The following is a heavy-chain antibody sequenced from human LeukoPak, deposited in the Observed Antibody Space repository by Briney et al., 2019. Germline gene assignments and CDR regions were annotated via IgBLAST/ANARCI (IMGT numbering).Heavy chain of an antibody. CDR3: ARAPPPYWFDY. CDR1: GGSISSYY. Sequence: DPSQTLSLICTVSGGSISSYYWSWIRQPPGKGLEWIGYIYYSGSTNYNPSLKSRVTISVDTSKNQFSLKLSSVTAADTAVYYCARAPPPYWFDYWGQGTLVTVSS. J-gene: IGHJ4*02. CDR2: IYYSGST. V-gene: IGHV4-59*01. D-gene: IGHD2-8*02.